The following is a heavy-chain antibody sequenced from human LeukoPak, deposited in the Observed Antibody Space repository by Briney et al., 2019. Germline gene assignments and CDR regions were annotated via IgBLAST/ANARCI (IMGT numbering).Heavy chain of an antibody. CDR3: ARDVREWLPTNYMDV. Sequence: GGSLRLSCAASGFTFSSYGMHCVRQAPGKGLEWVAFIRDDGTNKNYADSVKGRFTISRDNSKNTLYLQMNSLRAEDTAVYYCARDVREWLPTNYMDVWGKGTTVTVSS. J-gene: IGHJ6*03. V-gene: IGHV3-30*02. CDR2: IRDDGTNK. CDR1: GFTFSSYG. D-gene: IGHD3-3*01.